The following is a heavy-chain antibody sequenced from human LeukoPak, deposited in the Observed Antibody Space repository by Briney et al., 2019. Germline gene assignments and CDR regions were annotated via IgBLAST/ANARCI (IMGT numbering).Heavy chain of an antibody. V-gene: IGHV4-59*08. Sequence: PSETLSLTCTVSGGSIGTYYWSWIRQSPGKGLEWIGYIYVTGTRYNPYLQSRVTISVDRSRNQFFLKMSSVTAADMAVYYCARHIGGGIEDMDVWGKGTKVIVSS. J-gene: IGHJ6*03. CDR2: IYVTGT. CDR1: GGSIGTYY. D-gene: IGHD3-16*02. CDR3: ARHIGGGIEDMDV.